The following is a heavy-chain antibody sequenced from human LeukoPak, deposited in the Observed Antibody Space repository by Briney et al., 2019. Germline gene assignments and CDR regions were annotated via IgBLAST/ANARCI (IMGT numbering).Heavy chain of an antibody. D-gene: IGHD2-21*02. CDR2: ISSSDSSI. V-gene: IGHV3-48*04. CDR3: VRASHIVVVTGIPQGYYYYMDV. Sequence: GGSLRLSCAASGFIFSTYSMNWVRQAPGKGLEWVSDISSSDSSIYYTDSVKGRFTISRDNAKSSLYLQMNSLRAEDTAVYYCVRASHIVVVTGIPQGYYYYMDVWGKGTTVTVSS. J-gene: IGHJ6*03. CDR1: GFIFSTYS.